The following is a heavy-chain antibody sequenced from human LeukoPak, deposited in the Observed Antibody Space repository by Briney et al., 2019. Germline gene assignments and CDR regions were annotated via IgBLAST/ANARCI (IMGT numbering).Heavy chain of an antibody. V-gene: IGHV4-31*03. CDR2: IYYGGST. J-gene: IGHJ6*02. CDR1: GGSISSGGYY. CDR3: ARDLRVDFWSGYYGYYYYGMDV. Sequence: PPETLSLTCTVSGGSISSGGYYWSWIRQHPGKGLEWIGYIYYGGSTYYNPSLKSRVTISVDTSKNQFSLKLSSVTAADTAVYYCARDLRVDFWSGYYGYYYYGMDVWGQGTTVTVSS. D-gene: IGHD3-3*01.